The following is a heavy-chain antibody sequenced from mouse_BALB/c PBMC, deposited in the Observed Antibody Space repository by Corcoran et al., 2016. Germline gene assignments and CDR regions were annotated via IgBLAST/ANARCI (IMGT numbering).Heavy chain of an antibody. D-gene: IGHD2-3*01. CDR3: ARWGYYYLDF. J-gene: IGHJ2*01. V-gene: IGHV9-3-1*01. CDR2: INTYTEEP. Sequence: QIQMVQSGPELKKPGEKVKLYCKASGYAFTNIEVIRVKQAPGTGLKYMVWINTYTEEPTYADDIKGRFAFSLETSASTAYLQINNLKNEDTATNFCARWGYYYLDFWGQGTTLTVSS. CDR1: GYAFTNIE.